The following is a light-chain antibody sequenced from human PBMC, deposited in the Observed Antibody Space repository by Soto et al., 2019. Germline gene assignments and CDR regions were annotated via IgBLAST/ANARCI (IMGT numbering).Light chain of an antibody. V-gene: IGKV1-9*01. Sequence: DIQLTQSPSFLSPPIGESATITCRASQVISTSLAWYQVKPGKAPKLLIYAASTLESGVPSRFSATVSGTEFSLTITSLQPEDFATYYCQQLFDSPITFGQGTRLEIK. CDR1: QVISTS. CDR2: AAS. CDR3: QQLFDSPIT. J-gene: IGKJ5*01.